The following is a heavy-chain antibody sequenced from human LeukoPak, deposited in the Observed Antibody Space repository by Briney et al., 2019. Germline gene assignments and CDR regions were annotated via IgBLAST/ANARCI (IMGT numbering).Heavy chain of an antibody. CDR1: GYTFTIYG. CDR3: ARDSAGSAAGRFYYHCMDV. V-gene: IGHV1-18*01. Sequence: ASVNVSCKASGYTFTIYGISWVRQAPGQGLEWMGWISAYNGNTNYAQKLQGRVTMTTDTSTSKAYMELRSLRSDDTAVYYCARDSAGSAAGRFYYHCMDVWGQGTTVTVSS. D-gene: IGHD6-13*01. J-gene: IGHJ6*02. CDR2: ISAYNGNT.